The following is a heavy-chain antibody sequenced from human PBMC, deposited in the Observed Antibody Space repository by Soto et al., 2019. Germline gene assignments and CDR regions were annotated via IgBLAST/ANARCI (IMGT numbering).Heavy chain of an antibody. CDR3: AGMPYTSGLRFDP. D-gene: IGHD6-19*01. CDR2: IYQSGVT. Sequence: SETLSLTCNMSGDSYSISTYSWSWIRQPPGKALQWIGFIYQSGVTSYNPSLASRVSISLGRSNNQCSLKLKSVTAADTAVYFCAGMPYTSGLRFDPWGPGTLVTVSS. V-gene: IGHV4-30-2*01. CDR1: GDSYSISTYS. J-gene: IGHJ5*02.